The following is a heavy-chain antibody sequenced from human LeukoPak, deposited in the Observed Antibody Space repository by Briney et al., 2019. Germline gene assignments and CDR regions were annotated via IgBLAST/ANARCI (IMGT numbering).Heavy chain of an antibody. Sequence: ASVKVSCKVSGYTLTELSMHWVRQAPGKGREWMGGFDHEDGETIYAQKFQGRVTMTEDTSTDTAYMELSSLRSEDTAVYYCATGGATAMGGYYFDYWGQGTLVTVSS. V-gene: IGHV1-24*01. CDR2: FDHEDGET. D-gene: IGHD5-18*01. CDR3: ATGGATAMGGYYFDY. CDR1: GYTLTELS. J-gene: IGHJ4*02.